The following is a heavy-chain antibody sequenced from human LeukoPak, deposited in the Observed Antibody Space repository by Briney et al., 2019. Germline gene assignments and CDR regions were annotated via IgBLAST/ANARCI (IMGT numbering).Heavy chain of an antibody. CDR2: IYYSGST. CDR1: GGSISSHY. CDR3: ARSDTAMVRSYYFDY. J-gene: IGHJ4*02. Sequence: SETLSLTCTVSGGSISSHYWSWIRQPPGKGLEWIGYIYYSGSTNYNPSLKSRVTISVDTSKNQFSLKLSSVTAADTAVYYCARSDTAMVRSYYFDYWGQGTLVTVSS. V-gene: IGHV4-59*08. D-gene: IGHD5-18*01.